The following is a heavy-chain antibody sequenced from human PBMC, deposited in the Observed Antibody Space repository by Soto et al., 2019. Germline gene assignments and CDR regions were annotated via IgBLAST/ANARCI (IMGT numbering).Heavy chain of an antibody. J-gene: IGHJ4*02. D-gene: IGHD2-15*01. CDR2: INAGNGNT. V-gene: IGHV1-3*01. CDR3: AILVPAAVAAPG. Sequence: ASVKVSCKASGYTFTSYAMHWVRQAPGQRLEWMGWINAGNGNTKYSQKFQGRVTINRDTSASTAYMELSSLRSEDTAVYYCAILVPAAVAAPGWGQGTLVIGSS. CDR1: GYTFTSYA.